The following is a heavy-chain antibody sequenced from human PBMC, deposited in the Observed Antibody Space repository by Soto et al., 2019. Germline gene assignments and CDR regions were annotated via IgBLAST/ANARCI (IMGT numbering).Heavy chain of an antibody. CDR2: ISAYNGNT. CDR3: ARSWDNYRKNYADYLPRY. Sequence: ASVKVSCKASGYTFTSYGISWVRQAPGQGLEWMGWISAYNGNTNYAQKLQGRVTMTTDTSTSTAYMELRSLRSDDTAVYYCARSWDNYRKNYADYLPRYWGQGTLVTVSS. CDR1: GYTFTSYG. D-gene: IGHD4-17*01. J-gene: IGHJ4*02. V-gene: IGHV1-18*01.